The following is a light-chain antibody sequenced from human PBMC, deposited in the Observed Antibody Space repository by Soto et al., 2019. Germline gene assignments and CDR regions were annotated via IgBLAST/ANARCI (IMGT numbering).Light chain of an antibody. V-gene: IGLV1-44*01. J-gene: IGLJ2*01. CDR3: ATWDDSLNGPV. CDR1: SSNIGTNS. Sequence: VLTQPPSTSGTPGQRVTISCSGSSSNIGTNSVNWYQQLPGTAPKLLIYNSNQRPSGVPDRFSGSKSGTSASLAISGLQSEDEADYYCATWDDSLNGPVFGGGTKLTVL. CDR2: NSN.